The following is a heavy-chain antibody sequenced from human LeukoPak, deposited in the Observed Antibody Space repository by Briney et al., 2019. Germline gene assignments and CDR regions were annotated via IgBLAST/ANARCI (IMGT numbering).Heavy chain of an antibody. J-gene: IGHJ4*02. Sequence: PGGSLRLSCAASGFTFSTYALHWVRQAPGKGLEGVAVISYDDGSNKYYADSVKGRFTISRDNSKNTLYLQMNSLRTEDTAVYYCARESGGNTPYYFDYWGQGTLVTVSS. CDR2: ISYDDGSNK. CDR3: ARESGGNTPYYFDY. CDR1: GFTFSTYA. V-gene: IGHV3-30*04. D-gene: IGHD2-2*02.